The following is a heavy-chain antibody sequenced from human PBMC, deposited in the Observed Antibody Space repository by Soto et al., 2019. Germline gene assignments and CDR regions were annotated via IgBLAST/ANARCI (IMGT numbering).Heavy chain of an antibody. CDR1: GFTFSTYA. D-gene: IGHD2-15*01. CDR2: ISVSGDST. V-gene: IGHV3-23*01. CDR3: ATRHLPYCSGGTCTPFDF. Sequence: EVQLLESGGGLVQPGGSLRLSCAASGFTFSTYAMNWVRQAPGKGLEWVSTISVSGDSTYYADSVKGRFATSRDNSQNPLYLQMNSPRAEDTAMYYCATRHLPYCSGGTCTPFDFWGQGALVTVSS. J-gene: IGHJ4*02.